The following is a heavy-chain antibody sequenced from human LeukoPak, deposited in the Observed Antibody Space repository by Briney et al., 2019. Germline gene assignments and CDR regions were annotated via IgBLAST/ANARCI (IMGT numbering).Heavy chain of an antibody. CDR3: ARATYYYDSSGYYVGLGFDY. D-gene: IGHD3-22*01. CDR2: ISSSRSAI. J-gene: IGHJ4*02. Sequence: GGSLRLFCAASGFTFSTYNMNWVRQAPGKGLEWVSYISSSRSAIYYADSVKGRFTISRDNAKNSLYLQMNSLRDEDTAVYYCARATYYYDSSGYYVGLGFDYWGQGTLVTVSS. V-gene: IGHV3-48*02. CDR1: GFTFSTYN.